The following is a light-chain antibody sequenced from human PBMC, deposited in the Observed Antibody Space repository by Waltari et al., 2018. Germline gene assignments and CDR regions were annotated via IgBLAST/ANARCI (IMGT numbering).Light chain of an antibody. CDR1: QSVRSY. CDR3: HQRSDWPRT. Sequence: EIVLTQSPATLSLSPGETATLSFSASQSVRSYLAWYQKKPGQAPRLLIADASNRATGIPARFSGSGSGTDFTLTISSLEPEDFAVYYCHQRSDWPRTFGQGTKVEIK. J-gene: IGKJ2*01. V-gene: IGKV3-11*01. CDR2: DAS.